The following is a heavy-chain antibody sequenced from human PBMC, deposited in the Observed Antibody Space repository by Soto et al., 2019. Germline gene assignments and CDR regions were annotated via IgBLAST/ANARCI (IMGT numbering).Heavy chain of an antibody. CDR3: ARDSLIVVATRAFDI. CDR2: IYYSGST. Sequence: QVQLQESGPGLVKPSQTLSLTCTVSGGSISSGGYYWSWIRQHPGKGLEWIGYIYYSGSTYYNPSLKSRVTISVDTSKNQFSLKLSSVTAADTAVYYCARDSLIVVATRAFDIWGQGTMVTVSS. D-gene: IGHD2-15*01. V-gene: IGHV4-31*03. J-gene: IGHJ3*02. CDR1: GGSISSGGYY.